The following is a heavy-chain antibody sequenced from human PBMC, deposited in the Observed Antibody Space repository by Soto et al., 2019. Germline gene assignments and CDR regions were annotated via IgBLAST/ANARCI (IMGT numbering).Heavy chain of an antibody. J-gene: IGHJ6*02. V-gene: IGHV3-33*08. D-gene: IGHD3-10*01. Sequence: GGSLRLSCAASGFTFSSYGMHWVRQAPGKGLEWVAVIWYDGSNKYYAASVKGRFTISRDNSKNTLYLQMNSLRAEDTAVYYCARDPPLLWFGELPYHGMDVWGQGTTVTVSS. CDR3: ARDPPLLWFGELPYHGMDV. CDR2: IWYDGSNK. CDR1: GFTFSSYG.